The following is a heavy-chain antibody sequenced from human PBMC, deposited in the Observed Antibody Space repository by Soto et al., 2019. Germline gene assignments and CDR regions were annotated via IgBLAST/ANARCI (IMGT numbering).Heavy chain of an antibody. CDR1: GGTFSSYA. D-gene: IGHD2-15*01. J-gene: IGHJ4*02. V-gene: IGHV1-69*01. CDR3: ARDPRGYCSGGSCYSGC. Sequence: QVQLVQSGAEVKKPGSSVKVSCKASGGTFSSYAISWVRQAPGQGLEWMGGIIPIFGTANYAQKFQGRVTITADESTSTAYMERSSLRSEDTAVYYCARDPRGYCSGGSCYSGCWGQGTLVTVSA. CDR2: IIPIFGTA.